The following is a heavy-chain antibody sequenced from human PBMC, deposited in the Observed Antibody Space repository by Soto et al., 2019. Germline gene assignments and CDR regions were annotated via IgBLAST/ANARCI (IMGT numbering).Heavy chain of an antibody. V-gene: IGHV1-69*01. CDR2: IIPISDTT. J-gene: IGHJ6*02. Sequence: QVQLVQSGAEVKKPGSSVKVSCKASGGTFSSYAISWVRQAPGQRLEWMGGIIPISDTTNYAQKFQGRVTITADESTSTAYMELSSLRSEDTAVYYCARSQGSSTSLEIYYYYYHGMDVWGQGTTVTVSS. CDR1: GGTFSSYA. D-gene: IGHD2-2*01. CDR3: ARSQGSSTSLEIYYYYYHGMDV.